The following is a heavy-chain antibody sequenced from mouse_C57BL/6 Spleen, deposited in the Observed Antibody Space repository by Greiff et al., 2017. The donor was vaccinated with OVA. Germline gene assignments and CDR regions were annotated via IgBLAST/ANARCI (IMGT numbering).Heavy chain of an antibody. D-gene: IGHD2-1*01. Sequence: EVQLQQSGPVLVKPGASVKMSCKASGYTFTDYYMNWVKQSHGKSLEWIGVINPYNGGTSYNQKFKGKATLTVDKSSSTAYMELNSLTSEDSAAYYCATGGDGNYYVDYWGQGTTLTVSS. CDR2: INPYNGGT. J-gene: IGHJ2*01. CDR1: GYTFTDYY. V-gene: IGHV1-19*01. CDR3: ATGGDGNYYVDY.